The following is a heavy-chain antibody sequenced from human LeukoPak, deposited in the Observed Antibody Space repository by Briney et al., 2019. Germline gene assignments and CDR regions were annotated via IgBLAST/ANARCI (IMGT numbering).Heavy chain of an antibody. CDR1: GDSVSSNSAA. V-gene: IGHV6-1*01. Sequence: SQTLSLTCAISGDSVSSNSAAWNWVRQSPSRGLEWLGRTFYRSKWYYEYAVSVKSRITIHPDTSKNQFSLQLKSVTPEDTAVYYCARGTATAYHTIKWFDPWGQGTLVTVSS. J-gene: IGHJ5*02. CDR3: ARGTATAYHTIKWFDP. D-gene: IGHD1-14*01. CDR2: TFYRSKWYY.